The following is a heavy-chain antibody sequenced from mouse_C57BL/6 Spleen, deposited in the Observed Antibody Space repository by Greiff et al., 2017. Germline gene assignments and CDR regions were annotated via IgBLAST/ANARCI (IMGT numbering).Heavy chain of an antibody. D-gene: IGHD2-4*01. CDR3: TRRDDSLFAY. CDR1: GYTFTSYW. CDR2: IDPSDSYT. J-gene: IGHJ3*01. V-gene: IGHV1-69*01. Sequence: QVQLQQPGAELVMPGASVKLSCKASGYTFTSYWMHWVKQRPGQGLEWIGEIDPSDSYTNYNQKFKGKSTLTVDKSSSTAYMQLSSQTSEYSAVYYCTRRDDSLFAYWGQGTLVTVSA.